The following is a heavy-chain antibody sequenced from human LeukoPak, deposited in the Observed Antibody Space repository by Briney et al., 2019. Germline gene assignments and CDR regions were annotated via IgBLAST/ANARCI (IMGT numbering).Heavy chain of an antibody. Sequence: ASVKVSCKASGYTFTSYGISWVRQAPGQGLEWMGWISAYNGNTNYAQKFQGRVTMTTDTSTTTAYMELRSLRSDDTAVYYCARMEGVREVIPFDYWGQGTLVTVSS. J-gene: IGHJ4*02. CDR3: ARMEGVREVIPFDY. CDR2: ISAYNGNT. V-gene: IGHV1-18*01. CDR1: GYTFTSYG. D-gene: IGHD3-10*01.